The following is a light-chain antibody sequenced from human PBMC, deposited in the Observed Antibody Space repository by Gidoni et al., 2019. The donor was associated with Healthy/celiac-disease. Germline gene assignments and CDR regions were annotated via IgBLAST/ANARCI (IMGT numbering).Light chain of an antibody. CDR1: KLGDKY. Sequence: SYELTQPHSVSVSPGPTASITCSGDKLGDKYACWYQQKPGQSPVLVIYQDSKRPSWIPARFSGSNSGTTATLTFIGTPAMDVADYYCQAWDSSTLSFGGGTTLTVL. J-gene: IGLJ2*01. V-gene: IGLV3-1*01. CDR2: QDS. CDR3: QAWDSSTLS.